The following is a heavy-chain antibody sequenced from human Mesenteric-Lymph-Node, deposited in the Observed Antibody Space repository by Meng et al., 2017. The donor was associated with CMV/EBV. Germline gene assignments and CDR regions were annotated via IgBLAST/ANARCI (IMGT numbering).Heavy chain of an antibody. Sequence: ASVKVSCKASGYTFTGYYMHWVRQAPGQGLEWMGWINPNSGGTNYAQKFQGRVTMTEDRSTDTAYMELTRLTSEDTAVYYCASGLWSIRGGRGFWGQGTLVTVSS. CDR3: ASGLWSIRGGRGF. V-gene: IGHV1-2*02. J-gene: IGHJ4*02. CDR1: GYTFTGYY. D-gene: IGHD3-10*01. CDR2: INPNSGGT.